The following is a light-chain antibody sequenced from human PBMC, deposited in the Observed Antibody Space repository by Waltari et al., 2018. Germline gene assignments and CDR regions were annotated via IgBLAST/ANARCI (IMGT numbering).Light chain of an antibody. CDR3: QQYSSAPA. CDR2: WAS. J-gene: IGKJ1*01. Sequence: DIVMTQSPDSLAVSLGERATINCKSSQRVLYSSNTKNYLAWYQKKAGQPTKLLIYWASTRESEDPDRFSGSGSGTDFTLTISSLQAEDVAGYYCQQYSSAPAFGQGTKVDIK. CDR1: QRVLYSSNTKNY. V-gene: IGKV4-1*01.